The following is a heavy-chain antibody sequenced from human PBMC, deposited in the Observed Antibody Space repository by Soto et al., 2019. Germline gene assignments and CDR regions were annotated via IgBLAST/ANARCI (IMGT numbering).Heavy chain of an antibody. CDR3: ARRNHYTSGLYENYYHYYYLAV. CDR2: INAGTGDT. J-gene: IGHJ6*03. V-gene: IGHV1-3*01. CDR1: GYTFSNFP. Sequence: QVQVVQSGAEVKKPGASVRISCKTSGYTFSNFPIHWVRQAPGLGLEWMGWINAGTGDTKYSQKFQDRVSITRDTSASTAYMELSSVRSEDTAVYLCARRNHYTSGLYENYYHYYYLAVWGKGTTVTVSS. D-gene: IGHD3-16*02.